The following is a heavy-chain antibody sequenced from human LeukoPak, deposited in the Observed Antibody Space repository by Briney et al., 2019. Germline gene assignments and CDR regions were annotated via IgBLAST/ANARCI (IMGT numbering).Heavy chain of an antibody. Sequence: GGSLRLSCAASGFTFSSYYMHWVRQAPGKGLVWVSRINSDGKSTSYADSVKGRFTIPRDNAKNTLYVQMNSLRAEDTAVYYCARGNYYGMDVWGQGTTVTVSS. V-gene: IGHV3-74*01. CDR1: GFTFSSYY. CDR2: INSDGKST. CDR3: ARGNYYGMDV. J-gene: IGHJ6*02.